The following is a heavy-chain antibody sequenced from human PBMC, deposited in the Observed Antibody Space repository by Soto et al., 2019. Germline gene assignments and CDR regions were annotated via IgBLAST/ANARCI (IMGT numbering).Heavy chain of an antibody. D-gene: IGHD5-12*01. Sequence: QVQLVQSGAEVKKPGSSVKVSCKASGGTFSSYAISWVRQAPGQGLEWMGGIIPIFGTANYAQKFQGRVTITADESTSTAYMELSSLSSENTAVYYCARRAYSGYDPRWYFDLWGRGTLVTVSS. CDR2: IIPIFGTA. CDR1: GGTFSSYA. V-gene: IGHV1-69*12. J-gene: IGHJ2*01. CDR3: ARRAYSGYDPRWYFDL.